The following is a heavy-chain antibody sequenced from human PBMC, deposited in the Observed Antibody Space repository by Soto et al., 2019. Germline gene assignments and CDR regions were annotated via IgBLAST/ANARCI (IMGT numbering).Heavy chain of an antibody. J-gene: IGHJ4*02. CDR1: GFTFSSYD. V-gene: IGHV3-13*04. CDR3: AGADESGYYPF. D-gene: IGHD3-22*01. CDR2: IGTVGDT. Sequence: EVQLVESGGGLVQPGGSLRLSCAASGFTFSSYDMHWVRQATGKSLEWVAAIGTVGDTYYPGFVKGRFTISREDAKNSLYLQMNSLRAGDTAVYYCAGADESGYYPFWGQGTLVTVSS.